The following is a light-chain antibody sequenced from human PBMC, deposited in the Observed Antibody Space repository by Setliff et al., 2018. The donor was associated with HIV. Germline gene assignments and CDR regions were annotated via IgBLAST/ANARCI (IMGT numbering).Light chain of an antibody. Sequence: QSVLTQPASVSGSPGQSIIISCTGTSSDVGAYTYVSWYQHHAGEVPKLILYEVSHRPSGVSNRFSGSKSGNTASLTISGLQAEDEADYYCSSYTSSSTLVFGGGTQLTVL. CDR1: SSDVGAYTY. CDR2: EVS. CDR3: SSYTSSSTLV. J-gene: IGLJ3*02. V-gene: IGLV2-14*01.